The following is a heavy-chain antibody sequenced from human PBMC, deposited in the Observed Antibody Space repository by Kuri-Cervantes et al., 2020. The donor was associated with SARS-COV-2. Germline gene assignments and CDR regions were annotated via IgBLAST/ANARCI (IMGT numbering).Heavy chain of an antibody. D-gene: IGHD6-19*01. CDR2: IYYSGST. J-gene: IGHJ4*02. CDR3: ARLRGAVAEGFGY. V-gene: IGHV4-59*12. Sequence: SETLSLTCTVSGGSISSYYWSWIRQPPGKGLEWIGYIYYSGSTNYNPSLKSRVTISVDTSKNQFSLKLSSATAADTAVYYCARLRGAVAEGFGYWGQGTLVTVSS. CDR1: GGSISSYY.